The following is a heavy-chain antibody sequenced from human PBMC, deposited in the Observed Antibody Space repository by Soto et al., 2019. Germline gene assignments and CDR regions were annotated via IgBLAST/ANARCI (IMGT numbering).Heavy chain of an antibody. V-gene: IGHV3-21*01. CDR2: ISSSSSYI. J-gene: IGHJ2*01. D-gene: IGHD6-19*01. CDR1: GFTFSSYS. Sequence: EVQLVESGGGLVKPGGSLRLSCAASGFTFSSYSMNWVRQAPGKGLELVSSISSSSSYIYYADSVKGRFTISRDNAKKTLYLQKNTLRAEDTSVYYCARDQVAGTRYFDLWGRGTLVTVSS. CDR3: ARDQVAGTRYFDL.